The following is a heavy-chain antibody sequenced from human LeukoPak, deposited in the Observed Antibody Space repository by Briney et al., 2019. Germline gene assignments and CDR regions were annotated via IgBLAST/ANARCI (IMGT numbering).Heavy chain of an antibody. CDR2: ISPYNGNT. J-gene: IGHJ4*02. Sequence: ASVKVSCKTSGYIFSTYGISWVRQAPGQGLEWMGFISPYNGNTKYAQKLQGRVTMTTDTSTSTAYMELRSLRSDDTAVYYCARERHGDYIDWGQGTLVTVSS. CDR3: ARERHGDYID. D-gene: IGHD4-17*01. CDR1: GYIFSTYG. V-gene: IGHV1-18*01.